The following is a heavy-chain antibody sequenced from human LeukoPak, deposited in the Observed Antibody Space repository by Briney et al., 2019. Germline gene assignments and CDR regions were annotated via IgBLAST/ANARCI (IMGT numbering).Heavy chain of an antibody. CDR2: ISRSDSGSNI. CDR1: ALTFSKYA. D-gene: IGHD1-26*01. Sequence: GGSLRLSCAASALTFSKYAMNWVRQAPGKGLEWVSVISRSDSGSNIYYADSVKGRFTISRDNSKNTLYLQMNSLRAEDTAVYYCARDSSNSGSYYGSDYWGQGTLVTVSS. V-gene: IGHV3-NL1*01. J-gene: IGHJ4*02. CDR3: ARDSSNSGSYYGSDY.